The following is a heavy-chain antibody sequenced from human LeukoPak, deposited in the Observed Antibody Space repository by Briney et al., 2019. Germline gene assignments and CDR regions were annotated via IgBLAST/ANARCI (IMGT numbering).Heavy chain of an antibody. D-gene: IGHD6-13*01. CDR3: ARPYSSSWLDAFDI. CDR1: GYSFTTYW. J-gene: IGHJ3*02. V-gene: IGHV5-51*01. CDR2: IYPGDSDT. Sequence: GESLKISSKGSGYSFTTYWIGWVRQMPRKGLEWMGIIYPGDSDTRYCPSFQGQVTISADKSISTAYLQWSSLKASDTALYYCARPYSSSWLDAFDIWGQGTTVTVSS.